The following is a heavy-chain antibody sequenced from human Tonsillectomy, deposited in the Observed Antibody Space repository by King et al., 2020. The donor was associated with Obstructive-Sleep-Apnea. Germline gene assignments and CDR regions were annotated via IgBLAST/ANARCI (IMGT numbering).Heavy chain of an antibody. V-gene: IGHV4-38-2*02. CDR2: IYHSGST. Sequence: VQLQESGPGLVKPSETLSLTCTVSGYSISSGYYWGWIRQPPGKGLEWIGSIYHSGSTYYNPSLKSRVTISVDTSKNQFSLKLSSVTAADTAVYYCASLFVVVAALDYWGQGTLVTVSS. CDR3: ASLFVVVAALDY. CDR1: GYSISSGYY. D-gene: IGHD2-15*01. J-gene: IGHJ4*02.